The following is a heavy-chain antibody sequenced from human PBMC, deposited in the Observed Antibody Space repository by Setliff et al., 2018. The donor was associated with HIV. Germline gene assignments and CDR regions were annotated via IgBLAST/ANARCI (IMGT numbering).Heavy chain of an antibody. D-gene: IGHD2-15*01. CDR2: IYTNGNT. CDR3: ARGGRSDGYHIAS. CDR1: GGSISRGSYY. Sequence: LSLTCTVSGGSISRGSYYWSWIRQPAGKGLEWIGRIYTNGNTNYNPSLKSRVTVSADTSKNQFSLELSSVTAADTAVYYCARGGRSDGYHIASWGQGILVTVSS. V-gene: IGHV4-61*02. J-gene: IGHJ4*02.